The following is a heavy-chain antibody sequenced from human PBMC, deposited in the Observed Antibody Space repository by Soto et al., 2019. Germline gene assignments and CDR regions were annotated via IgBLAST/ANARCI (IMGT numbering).Heavy chain of an antibody. Sequence: SETLSLTCAVSGGSITSSSWWSWVRQPPGKGLEWIGEIYHSGSTNYNPSLKSRVTISVDKSKKQFSLKLISVTAADTAVYYCARKDYGDGGFFDYWGQGTLVTVSS. V-gene: IGHV4-4*02. D-gene: IGHD4-17*01. J-gene: IGHJ4*02. CDR1: GGSITSSSW. CDR2: IYHSGST. CDR3: ARKDYGDGGFFDY.